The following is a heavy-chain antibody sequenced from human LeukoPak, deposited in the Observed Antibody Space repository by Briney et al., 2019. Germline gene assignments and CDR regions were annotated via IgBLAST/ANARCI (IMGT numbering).Heavy chain of an antibody. CDR3: AVLWFGELLSPFDY. Sequence: ASVKVSCKASGYTFTGYYMHWVRQAPGQGLEWMGWISPNSGGTNYAQKFQGRVTMTRDTSISTAYMELSRLRSDDTAVYYCAVLWFGELLSPFDYWGQGTLVTVSS. D-gene: IGHD3-10*01. CDR2: ISPNSGGT. J-gene: IGHJ4*02. CDR1: GYTFTGYY. V-gene: IGHV1-2*02.